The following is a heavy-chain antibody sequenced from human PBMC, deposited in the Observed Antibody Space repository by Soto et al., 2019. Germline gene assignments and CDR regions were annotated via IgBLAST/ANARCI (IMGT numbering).Heavy chain of an antibody. CDR3: ARVVLTAGRYYYYMDV. Sequence: QVQLQESGPGLVKPSETLSLTCTVSGGSISSYYWSWIRQTPGKGLEWIGYIYYSGSTNYNPSLKSRVTISVDTSKNQFSLKLSSVTAADTAVYYCARVVLTAGRYYYYMDVWGKGTTVTVSS. CDR1: GGSISSYY. V-gene: IGHV4-59*01. CDR2: IYYSGST. D-gene: IGHD5-18*01. J-gene: IGHJ6*03.